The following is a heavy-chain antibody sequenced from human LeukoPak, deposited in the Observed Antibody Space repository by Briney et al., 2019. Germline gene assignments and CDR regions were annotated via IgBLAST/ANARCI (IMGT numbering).Heavy chain of an antibody. V-gene: IGHV3-74*01. Sequence: GGSLRLSCAASGFTFSSYWMHWVRQAPGKGLVWVSRINSDGSSTSYAGSVKGRFTISRDNAKNTLYLQMNSLRAEDTAVYYCARAVVPAATHYFDYWGQGTLVTVSS. CDR2: INSDGSST. CDR1: GFTFSSYW. CDR3: ARAVVPAATHYFDY. D-gene: IGHD2-2*01. J-gene: IGHJ4*02.